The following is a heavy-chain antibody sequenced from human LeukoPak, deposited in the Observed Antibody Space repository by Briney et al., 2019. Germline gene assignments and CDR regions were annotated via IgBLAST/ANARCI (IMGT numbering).Heavy chain of an antibody. CDR1: GFTFSSYA. CDR3: AKQGNYYYGMDV. Sequence: GGSLRLSCAASGFTFSSYAMSWVRQAPGKGLEWVSVISGSGGSTYYADSVKGRFTISRDNSKNTLYLQMNSLRAEDTAVYYCAKQGNYYYGMDVWGQGTTVTVSS. CDR2: ISGSGGST. J-gene: IGHJ6*02. V-gene: IGHV3-23*01.